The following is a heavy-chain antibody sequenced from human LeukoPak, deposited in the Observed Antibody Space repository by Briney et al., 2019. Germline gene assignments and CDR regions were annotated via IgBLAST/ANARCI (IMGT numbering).Heavy chain of an antibody. Sequence: PSETLSLTCTVSGGSISSGSYYWSWIRQPAGKGLEWIGRIYTSGSTNYNPSLKSRVTISVDTSKNQFSLKLSSVTAADTAVYYCARWVVPAAIDYWGQGTLVTVSS. V-gene: IGHV4-61*02. J-gene: IGHJ4*02. CDR2: IYTSGST. CDR1: GGSISSGSYY. CDR3: ARWVVPAAIDY. D-gene: IGHD2-2*02.